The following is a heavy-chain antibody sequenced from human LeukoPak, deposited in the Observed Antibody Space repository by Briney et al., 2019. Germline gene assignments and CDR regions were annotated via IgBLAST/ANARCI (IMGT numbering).Heavy chain of an antibody. Sequence: ASVKVSCKASGYTFTSYGISWVRQAPGQGLEWMGWISAYNGTTNYAQKLQGRVTMTTDTSTSTAYMELRSLRSDDTAVYYCAREFSGSGTNWFDPWGQGTLVTVSS. CDR1: GYTFTSYG. CDR3: AREFSGSGTNWFDP. CDR2: ISAYNGTT. V-gene: IGHV1-18*01. D-gene: IGHD3-10*01. J-gene: IGHJ5*02.